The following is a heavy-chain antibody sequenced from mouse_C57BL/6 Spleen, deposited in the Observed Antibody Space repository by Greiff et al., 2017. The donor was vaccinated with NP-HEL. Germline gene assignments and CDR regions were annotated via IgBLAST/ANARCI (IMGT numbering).Heavy chain of an antibody. CDR2: INPNNGGT. J-gene: IGHJ4*01. V-gene: IGHV1-26*01. D-gene: IGHD1-1*01. CDR1: GYTFTDYY. CDR3: ARYHYGSTYDYYAMDY. Sequence: EVQLQQSGPELVKPGASVKISCKASGYTFTDYYMNWVKQSHGKSLEWIGDINPNNGGTSYNQKFKGKATLTVDKSTSTAYMELRSLTSEDSAVYYCARYHYGSTYDYYAMDYWGQGTSVTVSS.